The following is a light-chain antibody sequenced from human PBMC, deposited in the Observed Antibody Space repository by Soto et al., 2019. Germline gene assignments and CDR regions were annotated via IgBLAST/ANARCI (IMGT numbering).Light chain of an antibody. V-gene: IGLV2-14*01. CDR2: EVT. Sequence: QSVLTQPASVSGSPGQSITISCTGTSSDVGPYNYVSWYQHHPGKAPKLLIYEVTKRPSGVSNRFSGSKSGNTASLTISGLQAEDEADYYCSSYTTSSTLVFGGGTKLTGL. J-gene: IGLJ3*02. CDR3: SSYTTSSTLV. CDR1: SSDVGPYNY.